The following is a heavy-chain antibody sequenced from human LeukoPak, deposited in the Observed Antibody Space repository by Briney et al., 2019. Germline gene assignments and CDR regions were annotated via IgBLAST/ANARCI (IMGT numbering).Heavy chain of an antibody. CDR1: GGSISSSSYS. D-gene: IGHD3-16*01. V-gene: IGHV4-39*01. Sequence: PSETLSLTCTVSGGSISSSSYSWGWIRQPPGKGLEWIGSIYYSGSTYYNPSLKSRVTISVDTSKNQFSLKLSSVTAADTAVYYCARVWVMEKLGLRYYYYGMDVWGQGTTVTVSS. CDR2: IYYSGST. J-gene: IGHJ6*02. CDR3: ARVWVMEKLGLRYYYYGMDV.